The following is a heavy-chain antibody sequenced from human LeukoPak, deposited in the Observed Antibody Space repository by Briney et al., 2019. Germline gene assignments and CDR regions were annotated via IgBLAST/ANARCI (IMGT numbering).Heavy chain of an antibody. Sequence: GGSLRLSCAASGFTFSSYSMNWVRQAPGKGLEWVSSISSSSSYIYYADSVKGRFTISRDNAKNSLYLQMNSLRAEDTAIYYCARDPDDARDYWGQGTLVTVSS. J-gene: IGHJ4*02. CDR3: ARDPDDARDY. D-gene: IGHD1-1*01. CDR2: ISSSSSYI. V-gene: IGHV3-21*01. CDR1: GFTFSSYS.